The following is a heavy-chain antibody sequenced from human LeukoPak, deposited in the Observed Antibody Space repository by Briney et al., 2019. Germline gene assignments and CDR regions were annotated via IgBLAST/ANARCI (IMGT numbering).Heavy chain of an antibody. CDR2: IIPIFGTA. CDR1: GSTFSSYA. J-gene: IGHJ4*02. V-gene: IGHV1-69*06. D-gene: IGHD5-24*01. Sequence: SVKVSCKASGSTFSSYAISWVRQAPGQGLEWMGGIIPIFGTANYAQKFQGRVTITADKSTSTAYMELSSLRSEDTAVYYCARDSRRWLQPDYWGQGTLVTVSS. CDR3: ARDSRRWLQPDY.